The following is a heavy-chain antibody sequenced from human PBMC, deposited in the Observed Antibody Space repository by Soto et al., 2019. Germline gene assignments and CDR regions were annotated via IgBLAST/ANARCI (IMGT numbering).Heavy chain of an antibody. J-gene: IGHJ4*02. CDR2: ISSNGGST. V-gene: IGHV3-64*02. Sequence: EVQLVESGEGLVQPGGSLRLSCAASGFTFSSYAMHWVRQAPGKGLEYVSAISSNGGSTYYADSVKGRFTISRDNSKNTRYLQMGSLRAEAMAVYYCARVAAAGRYFDYWGQGTLVPVSS. D-gene: IGHD6-13*01. CDR3: ARVAAAGRYFDY. CDR1: GFTFSSYA.